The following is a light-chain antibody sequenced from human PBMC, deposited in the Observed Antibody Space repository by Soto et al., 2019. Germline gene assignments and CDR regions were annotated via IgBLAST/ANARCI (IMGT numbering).Light chain of an antibody. CDR1: SSDVGSYSL. CDR2: EDI. J-gene: IGLJ1*01. Sequence: QSALTQPASVSGSPGQSITISCTGTSSDVGSYSLLSWYQHHPGKAPKLIIYEDIKGPSGVSNSFSGSKSGNTASLRISGLQAEDEADYYCYTYAGGSTYLFGTGTKLTVL. V-gene: IGLV2-23*01. CDR3: YTYAGGSTYL.